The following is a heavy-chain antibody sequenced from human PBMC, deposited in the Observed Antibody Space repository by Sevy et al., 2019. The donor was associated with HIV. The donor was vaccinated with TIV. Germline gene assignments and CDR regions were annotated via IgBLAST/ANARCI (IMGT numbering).Heavy chain of an antibody. J-gene: IGHJ4*01. V-gene: IGHV1-2*06. CDR1: GYTFTDYY. CDR2: INPLTGAT. CDR3: AANDH. Sequence: ASVKVSCKTSGYTFTDYYLHWSRQAPGQGLEWMGRINPLTGATNFVQSFQGRVAVTRDTSISTAYMELSGLRSDDTAIYYCAANDHWGHGTLVTVSS.